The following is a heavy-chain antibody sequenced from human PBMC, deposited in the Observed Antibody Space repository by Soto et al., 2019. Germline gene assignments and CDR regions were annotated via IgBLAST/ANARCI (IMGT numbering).Heavy chain of an antibody. CDR3: ARALYCSSTSCYAEHWFDP. D-gene: IGHD2-2*01. CDR1: GYTFTSYG. CDR2: ISAYNGNT. J-gene: IGHJ5*02. V-gene: IGHV1-18*01. Sequence: ASVKVSCKASGYTFTSYGISWVRQASGQGLEWMGWISAYNGNTNYAQKLQGRVTMTTDTSTSTAYMELRSLRSDDTAVYYCARALYCSSTSCYAEHWFDPWGQGTLVTVSS.